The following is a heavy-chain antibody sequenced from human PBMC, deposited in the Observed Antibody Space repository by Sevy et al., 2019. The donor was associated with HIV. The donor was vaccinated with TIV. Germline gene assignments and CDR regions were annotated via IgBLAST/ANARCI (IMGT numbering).Heavy chain of an antibody. Sequence: GGSLRLSCVASGFTFSDYYMSWIRQAPGKGLEWLSYISGSDNTIYYADSVKGRFTISRDNAKSSLYLKMNSLRADDTAVYFCARDHVKDGDLGDYYYFAMDVWGRGTSVTVSS. D-gene: IGHD4-17*01. CDR1: GFTFSDYY. J-gene: IGHJ6*02. V-gene: IGHV3-11*01. CDR3: ARDHVKDGDLGDYYYFAMDV. CDR2: ISGSDNTI.